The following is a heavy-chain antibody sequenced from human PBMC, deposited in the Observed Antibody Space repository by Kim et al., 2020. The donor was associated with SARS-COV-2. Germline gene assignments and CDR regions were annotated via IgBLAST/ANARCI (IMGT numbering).Heavy chain of an antibody. D-gene: IGHD3-16*02. CDR1: GGSFSGYY. CDR3: ARGGSVRTFGGVIVIPRPFNGTNYYYYYGMDV. V-gene: IGHV4-34*01. CDR2: INHSGST. Sequence: SETLSLTCAVYGGSFSGYYWSWIRQPPGKGLEWIGEINHSGSTNYNPSLKSRVTISVDTSKNQFSLKLSSVTAADTAVYYCARGGSVRTFGGVIVIPRPFNGTNYYYYYGMDVWGQGTTVTVSS. J-gene: IGHJ6*02.